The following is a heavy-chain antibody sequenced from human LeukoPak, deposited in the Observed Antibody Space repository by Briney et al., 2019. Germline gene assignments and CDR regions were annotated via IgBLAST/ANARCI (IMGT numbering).Heavy chain of an antibody. V-gene: IGHV3-33*01. J-gene: IGHJ3*01. Sequence: QPGTSLRLSCAASGLTFKNYGMHWVRQAPGKGLEWVSIIYYDGRDKYYADSVKGRFTVSRDNSENTLYLQMNSLRDEDTAVYYCAREERMSTIGGAFDVWGQGTVVTVSS. CDR3: AREERMSTIGGAFDV. CDR2: IYYDGRDK. CDR1: GLTFKNYG. D-gene: IGHD5-24*01.